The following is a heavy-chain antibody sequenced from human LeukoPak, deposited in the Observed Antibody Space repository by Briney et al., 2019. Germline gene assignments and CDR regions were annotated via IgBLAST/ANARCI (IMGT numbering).Heavy chain of an antibody. CDR1: GFTFSNYW. CDR2: ISGSGGST. CDR3: AKDMETTVTTTLDY. V-gene: IGHV3-23*01. J-gene: IGHJ4*02. Sequence: GGXLRLSCAASGFTFSNYWMHWVRQAPGKGLEWVSAISGSGGSTYYADSVKGRFTISRDNSKNTLYLQMNSLRAEDTAVYYCAKDMETTVTTTLDYWGQGTLVTVSS. D-gene: IGHD4-17*01.